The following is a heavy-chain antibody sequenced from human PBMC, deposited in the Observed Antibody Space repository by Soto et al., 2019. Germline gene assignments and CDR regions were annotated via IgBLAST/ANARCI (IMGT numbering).Heavy chain of an antibody. J-gene: IGHJ5*02. V-gene: IGHV3-21*01. D-gene: IGHD6-19*01. CDR3: ARVGSGWIRTSYNWFDH. CDR1: GFTFSSYS. CDR2: ISSSSSYI. Sequence: PGGSLRLSCAASGFTFSSYSMNWVRQAPGKGLEWVSSISSSSSYIYYADSVKGRFTISRDNAKNSLYLQMNSLRAEDTAVYYCARVGSGWIRTSYNWFDHWGQGTLVTVYS.